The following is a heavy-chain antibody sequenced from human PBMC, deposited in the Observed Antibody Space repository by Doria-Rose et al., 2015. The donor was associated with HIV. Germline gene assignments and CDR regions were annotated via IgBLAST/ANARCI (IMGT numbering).Heavy chain of an antibody. CDR2: IFSDDER. CDR1: GVSLSSPGMG. J-gene: IGHJ4*02. D-gene: IGHD6-13*01. Sequence: QITSKESGPVLVKPTETLTLTCTVSGVSLSSPGMGVSWIRQPPGKALEWLAKIFSDDERSYKTSLKSRLTIPRGTSKSQVVLTMTDMDPVDTATYYCARIKSSRWYHKYYFDFWGQGTLVIVSA. V-gene: IGHV2-26*01. CDR3: ARIKSSRWYHKYYFDF.